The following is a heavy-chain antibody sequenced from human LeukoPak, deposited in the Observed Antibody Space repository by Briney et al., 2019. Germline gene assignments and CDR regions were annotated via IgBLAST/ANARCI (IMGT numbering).Heavy chain of an antibody. CDR2: ISSSGSTI. CDR1: GFTFSDYY. J-gene: IGHJ4*02. D-gene: IGHD4-17*01. Sequence: PGGSLRLSCAASGFTFSDYYMSWIRQAPGEGLEWVSYISSSGSTIYYADSVRGRFTISRDNAKNSLYLQMNSLRAEDTAVYYCAKKGDYGYYFDYWGQGISVTVSS. CDR3: AKKGDYGYYFDY. V-gene: IGHV3-11*04.